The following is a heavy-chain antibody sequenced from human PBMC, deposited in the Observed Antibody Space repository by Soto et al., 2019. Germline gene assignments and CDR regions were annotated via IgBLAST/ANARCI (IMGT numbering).Heavy chain of an antibody. V-gene: IGHV3-74*01. D-gene: IGHD1-1*01. CDR2: ISRDEATT. J-gene: IGHJ5*02. CDR3: ARTYVPGTAGFDP. Sequence: HWWSPRLSCAASGFTFSSYYMHWVRQAPGKGLVWVSRISRDEATTNYADSVKGRFTISRDNAKNTLYLQMNSLRAEDTAVYYCARTYVPGTAGFDPWGQGTLVTVSS. CDR1: GFTFSSYY.